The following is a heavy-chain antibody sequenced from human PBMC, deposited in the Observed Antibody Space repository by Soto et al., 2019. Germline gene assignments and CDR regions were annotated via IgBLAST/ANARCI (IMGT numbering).Heavy chain of an antibody. Sequence: PGGSLILSCAASGFTFSSYAMSWVRQAPGKGLEWVSAIYTGGGAYYADSVKGRFTISRDDSKNTVYLQMNSLRAEDTAVYYCARDSYSVYWGQGTLVTVSS. V-gene: IGHV3-66*01. J-gene: IGHJ4*02. CDR1: GFTFSSYA. D-gene: IGHD1-26*01. CDR3: ARDSYSVY. CDR2: IYTGGGA.